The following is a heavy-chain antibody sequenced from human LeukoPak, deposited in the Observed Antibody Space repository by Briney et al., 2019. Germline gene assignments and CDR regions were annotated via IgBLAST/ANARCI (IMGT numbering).Heavy chain of an antibody. D-gene: IGHD6-6*01. CDR1: GGSISSYY. CDR2: IYYSGST. CDR3: ARDRSSSYYYYGMDV. V-gene: IGHV4-59*01. J-gene: IGHJ6*02. Sequence: SETLSLTCTVSGGSISSYYWSWIRQPPGKGLEWIGYIYYSGSTNYNPSLKSRVTISVDTSKNQFSLKLSSVTAADTAVYYCARDRSSSYYYYGMDVWGQGTTVTVSS.